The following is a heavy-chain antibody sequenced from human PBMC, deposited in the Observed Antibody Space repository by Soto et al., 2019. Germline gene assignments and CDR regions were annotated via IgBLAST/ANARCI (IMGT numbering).Heavy chain of an antibody. CDR1: GFSFSCCA. J-gene: IGHJ6*02. D-gene: IGHD3-3*02. V-gene: IGHV3-23*01. CDR3: AKDLHYWSAMDV. Sequence: EVKLLESGGGLIQPGGSLTLSCAASGFSFSCCAMSWVRQAPGRGLEWVSGVGHDGATTHYADSVKGRFTISKDNSKSTVYLQMNSLRAEDTAVYYCAKDLHYWSAMDVWGQGPTVTVSS. CDR2: VGHDGATT.